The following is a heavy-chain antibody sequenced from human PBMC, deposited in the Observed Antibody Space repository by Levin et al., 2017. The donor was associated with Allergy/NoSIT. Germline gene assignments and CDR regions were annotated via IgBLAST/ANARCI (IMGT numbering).Heavy chain of an antibody. J-gene: IGHJ6*03. D-gene: IGHD3-3*01. Sequence: GASVKVSCKASGYTFTSYYMHWVRQAPGQGLEWMGIINPSGGSTSYAQKFQGRVTMTRDTSTSTVYMELSSLRSEDTAVYYCARDPQYYDFWSGYPGYYMDVWGKGTTVTVSS. CDR2: INPSGGST. V-gene: IGHV1-46*01. CDR3: ARDPQYYDFWSGYPGYYMDV. CDR1: GYTFTSYY.